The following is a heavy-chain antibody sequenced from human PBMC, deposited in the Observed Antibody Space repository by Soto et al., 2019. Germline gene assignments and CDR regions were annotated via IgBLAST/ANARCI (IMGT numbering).Heavy chain of an antibody. Sequence: QVQLVQSGAEVKKPGASVKVSCKASGYTFTSYDINWVRQATGQGLEWMGWMNPNSGNTGYAQKFQGRVTMTRNTSISTAYMELSSLRSEDTAVYYCARGFREGGHNWNQLVFDPWGQGTLVTVSS. D-gene: IGHD1-20*01. J-gene: IGHJ5*02. V-gene: IGHV1-8*01. CDR1: GYTFTSYD. CDR3: ARGFREGGHNWNQLVFDP. CDR2: MNPNSGNT.